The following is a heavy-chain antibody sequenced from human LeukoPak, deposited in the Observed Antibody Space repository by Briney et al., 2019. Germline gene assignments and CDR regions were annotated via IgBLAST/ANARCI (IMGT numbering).Heavy chain of an antibody. CDR1: GFTFSSYS. J-gene: IGHJ4*02. Sequence: PGGSLRLSCAASGFTFSSYSMNWVRQAPGKGLEWVSSISSSSSYIYYADSVQGRFTISRDNAKNSLYLQMDSLRVEDTAVYYCARALWELRSSAYFDYWGQGTLVTVSS. CDR3: ARALWELRSSAYFDY. V-gene: IGHV3-21*04. CDR2: ISSSSSYI. D-gene: IGHD1-26*01.